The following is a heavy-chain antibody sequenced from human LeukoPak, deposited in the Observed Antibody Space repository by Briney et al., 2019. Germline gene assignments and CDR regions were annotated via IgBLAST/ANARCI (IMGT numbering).Heavy chain of an antibody. J-gene: IGHJ4*02. CDR1: GFTFSSYW. V-gene: IGHV3-7*01. CDR2: IKQDGSEK. Sequence: TGGSLRLSCAASGFTFSSYWMSWVRQAPGKGLEWVANIKQDGSEKYYVDSVKGRFTISRDNSKNTLYLQMNSLRAEDTAVYYCAKVSDYGDYLPFDYWGQGTLVTVSS. D-gene: IGHD4-17*01. CDR3: AKVSDYGDYLPFDY.